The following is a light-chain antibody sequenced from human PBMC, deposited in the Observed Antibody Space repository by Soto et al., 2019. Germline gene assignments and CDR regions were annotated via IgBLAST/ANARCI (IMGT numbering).Light chain of an antibody. V-gene: IGKV3-11*01. CDR3: QQRNNWPLT. Sequence: EIVLTQSPATLSLSPGERATLSCRASESISSYLAWYQQKPGQIPRLLIYGISKRASGIPARFSGGGSGTDFTLTISSLEPEDGAVYFCQQRNNWPLTFGGGTKVEIK. J-gene: IGKJ4*01. CDR1: ESISSY. CDR2: GIS.